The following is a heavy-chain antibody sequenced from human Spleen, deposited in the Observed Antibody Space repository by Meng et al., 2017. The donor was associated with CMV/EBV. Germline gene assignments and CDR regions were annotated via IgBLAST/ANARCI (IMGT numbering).Heavy chain of an antibody. CDR3: ARRGSSTDWYPLDF. D-gene: IGHD6-19*01. Sequence: ASVKVSCKASGYSFSSHDINWVRQATGQGLEWMGWLEPKSGKTGYAQQFQGRVSLTRSTSISTAYMELSSLRSDDTAVYYCARRGSSTDWYPLDFWGQGTLVTVSS. V-gene: IGHV1-8*03. J-gene: IGHJ4*02. CDR2: LEPKSGKT. CDR1: GYSFSSHD.